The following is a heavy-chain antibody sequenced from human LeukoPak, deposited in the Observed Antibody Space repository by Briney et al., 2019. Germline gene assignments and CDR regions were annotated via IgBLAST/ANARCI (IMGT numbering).Heavy chain of an antibody. D-gene: IGHD6-13*01. J-gene: IGHJ3*02. V-gene: IGHV3-53*01. Sequence: GGSLRLSCAASGLIVSSNYMSWVRQAPGKGLEWVSVVYSGGNTYYADSVKGRFTISRDNSKNTLYLQMNSLIFEDTAVYYCARATSSSLYSAFDIWGQGTMVTASS. CDR1: GLIVSSNY. CDR3: ARATSSSLYSAFDI. CDR2: VYSGGNT.